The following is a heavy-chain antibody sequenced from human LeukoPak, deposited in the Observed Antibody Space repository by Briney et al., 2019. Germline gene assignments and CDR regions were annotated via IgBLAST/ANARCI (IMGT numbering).Heavy chain of an antibody. CDR1: GFTFSSYS. J-gene: IGHJ4*02. Sequence: PGGSLRLSCAASGFTFSSYSMNWVRQAPGKGLEWVSSISSSSSYIYYADSVKGRFTISRDNAKNSLYLQMNSLRAEDTAVYYCAKDWLHALVVVAADIFDYWGQGTLVTVSS. CDR3: AKDWLHALVVVAADIFDY. V-gene: IGHV3-21*04. CDR2: ISSSSSYI. D-gene: IGHD2-15*01.